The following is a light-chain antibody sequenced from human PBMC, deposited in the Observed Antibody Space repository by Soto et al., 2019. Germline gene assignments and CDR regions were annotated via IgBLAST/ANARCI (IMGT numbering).Light chain of an antibody. Sequence: DIVLTQSPGTLSLSPGERATLSCRASQTVSSSSLAWYQQKPGQAPRLLIYGASRRATGIPDRFSGSGSGTDFTLTISRLEPEDFAVYYCQQRSSWPPTFGGGTKVDIK. CDR3: QQRSSWPPT. CDR1: QTVSSSS. V-gene: IGKV3-20*01. CDR2: GAS. J-gene: IGKJ4*01.